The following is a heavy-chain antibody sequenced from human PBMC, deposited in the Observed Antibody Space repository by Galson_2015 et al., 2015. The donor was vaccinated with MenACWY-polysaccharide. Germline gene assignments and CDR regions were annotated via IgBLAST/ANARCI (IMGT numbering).Heavy chain of an antibody. CDR3: AREGSRIVFHTFDI. D-gene: IGHD2-2*01. CDR1: AFNFRGSG. V-gene: IGHV3-33*05. CDR2: IQNDGSIK. Sequence: SLRLSCAASAFNFRGSGMHWVRQAPGKGLEWVALIQNDGSIKVYADSVKGRFTISRDNSRNTVFLEMNTLGVEDTAVYYCAREGSRIVFHTFDIWGQGTMVTVSS. J-gene: IGHJ3*02.